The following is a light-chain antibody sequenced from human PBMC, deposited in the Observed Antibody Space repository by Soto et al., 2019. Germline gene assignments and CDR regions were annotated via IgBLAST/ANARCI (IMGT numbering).Light chain of an antibody. CDR1: QSVLHSANNKNY. CDR2: WAS. Sequence: DIVMTESPDSLAVSLGERATINCKSSQSVLHSANNKNYLAWYQQKPGQPPKLIIYWASTRESGVPDRFSGSGSGTDFALTISSLQAEDVAVYYCQQYFNHQLAFGGGTKVEIK. V-gene: IGKV4-1*01. J-gene: IGKJ4*01. CDR3: QQYFNHQLA.